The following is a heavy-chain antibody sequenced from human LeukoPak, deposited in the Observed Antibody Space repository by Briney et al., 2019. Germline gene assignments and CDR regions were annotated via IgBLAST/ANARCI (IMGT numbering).Heavy chain of an antibody. J-gene: IGHJ5*02. D-gene: IGHD3-22*01. CDR2: MNPNSGNT. Sequence: RASVKVPCKASGYTFTNYGITWVRQAPGQGLEWMGWMNPNSGNTGYAQKFQGRVAMTRNTSISTAYMELSSLRSEDTAMYYCARVYNDSSGYRPLRAWGQGTLVTVSS. CDR1: GYTFTNYG. V-gene: IGHV1-8*02. CDR3: ARVYNDSSGYRPLRA.